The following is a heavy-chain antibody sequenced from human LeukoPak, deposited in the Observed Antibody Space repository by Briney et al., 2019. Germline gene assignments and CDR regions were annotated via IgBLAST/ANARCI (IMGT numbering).Heavy chain of an antibody. Sequence: GESLKISCQGSGYSFTSYWIGWVRQMPGKGLEWMGIIYPGDSDTRYSPSFQGQVTISADKSISTAYLQWSSLKASDTAMYYCVREGYGSGSYYPFDYWGQGTLVTVSS. CDR1: GYSFTSYW. CDR3: VREGYGSGSYYPFDY. V-gene: IGHV5-51*01. J-gene: IGHJ4*02. D-gene: IGHD3-10*01. CDR2: IYPGDSDT.